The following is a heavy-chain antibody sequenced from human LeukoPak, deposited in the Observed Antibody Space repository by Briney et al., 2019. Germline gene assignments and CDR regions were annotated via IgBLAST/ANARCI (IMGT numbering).Heavy chain of an antibody. D-gene: IGHD1-26*01. V-gene: IGHV1-2*02. J-gene: IGHJ4*02. CDR3: ARDELPQWELLLDY. CDR1: GYTFTGYY. CDR2: INPNSGGT. Sequence: ASVKVSCKASGYTFTGYYMHWVRQAPGQGLEWMGWINPNSGGTNYAQKLQGRVTMTTDTSTSTAYMELRSLRSDDTAVYYCARDELPQWELLLDYWGQGTLVTVSS.